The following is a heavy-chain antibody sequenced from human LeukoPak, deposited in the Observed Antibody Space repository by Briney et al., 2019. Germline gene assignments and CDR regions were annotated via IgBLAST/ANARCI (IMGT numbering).Heavy chain of an antibody. V-gene: IGHV6-1*01. D-gene: IGHD3-22*01. CDR3: AREPPRYYDSSGSNNWFDP. J-gene: IGHJ5*02. CDR1: GDSVSSNSAA. Sequence: SQTLSLTCAVSGDSVSSNSAAWNWIRQSPSRGLEWLGRTYYRSKWYNDYAVSVKSRITINPDTSKNQFSLQLNSVTPEDTAVYYCAREPPRYYDSSGSNNWFDPWGQGTLVTVSS. CDR2: TYYRSKWYN.